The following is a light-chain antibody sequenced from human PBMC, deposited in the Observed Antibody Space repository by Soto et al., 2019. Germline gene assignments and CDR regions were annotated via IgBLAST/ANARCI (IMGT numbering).Light chain of an antibody. CDR1: QFISSW. CDR2: HAS. V-gene: IGKV1-5*01. Sequence: DIQMTQSPSTLSASVGDRVTITCRASQFISSWLAWYQQKPGKVPKLLIFHASNLESGVPSRFSGSGSGTEFTLTISSLQPDDFATYYCQQYNSYPWTFGRGTKVEI. CDR3: QQYNSYPWT. J-gene: IGKJ1*01.